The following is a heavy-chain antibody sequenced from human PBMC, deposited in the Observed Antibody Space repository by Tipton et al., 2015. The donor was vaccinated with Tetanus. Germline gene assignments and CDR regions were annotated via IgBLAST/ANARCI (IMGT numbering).Heavy chain of an antibody. J-gene: IGHJ4*02. CDR3: ARRQTYCTNGFCPFEN. D-gene: IGHD2-8*01. V-gene: IGHV4-30-2*03. CDR1: GFTLGRYT. Sequence: LRLSCAASGFTLGRYTLNWVRQAPGKGLEWIGSIYYSGSTYYNPSLKSRVTISVDTSKNQFSLRLSSVTAADTAVYYCARRQTYCTNGFCPFENWGQGTLVTVSS. CDR2: IYYSGST.